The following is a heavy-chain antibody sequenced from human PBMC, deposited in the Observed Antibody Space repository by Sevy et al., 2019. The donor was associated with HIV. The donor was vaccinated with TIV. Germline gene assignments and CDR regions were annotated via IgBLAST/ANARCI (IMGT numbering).Heavy chain of an antibody. CDR2: ISIIGTST. CDR3: AYYDSSVLKYFDY. CDR1: GFTFSSYA. V-gene: IGHV3-23*01. Sequence: GRSLRLSCAASGFTFSSYAMSWVRQAPGKGLEWVSAISIIGTSTYYADSVKGRFTISRDNSKNTLFLQMNSLRAEDTAVYYCAYYDSSVLKYFDYWGQGTLVTVSS. J-gene: IGHJ4*02. D-gene: IGHD3-22*01.